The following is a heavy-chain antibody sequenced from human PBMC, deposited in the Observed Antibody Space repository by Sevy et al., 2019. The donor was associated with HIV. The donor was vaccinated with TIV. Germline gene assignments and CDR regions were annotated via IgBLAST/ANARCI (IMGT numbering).Heavy chain of an antibody. J-gene: IGHJ4*02. V-gene: IGHV1-18*01. CDR1: GYTCRSYG. CDR2: ISPYTGDT. CDR3: ARDKPQGVVVLPGAMWGGVDY. D-gene: IGHD2-2*01. Sequence: ASVKVSCRASGYTCRSYGISWVRLAPRQGLEWMGWISPYTGDTDFAQKVQGRVSMTSDTSTSTAYMELRSLRSDDTAVYYCARDKPQGVVVLPGAMWGGVDYWGQGTLVTVSS.